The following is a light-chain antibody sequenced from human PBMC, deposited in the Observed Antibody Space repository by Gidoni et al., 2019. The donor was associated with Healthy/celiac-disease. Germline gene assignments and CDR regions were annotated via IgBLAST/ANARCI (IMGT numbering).Light chain of an antibody. CDR2: AAS. J-gene: IGKJ1*01. Sequence: DIQLTQPPSFLSASVGDRVTITCWASQGISSYLAWYQQKPGKAPKLLIYAASTLLSGVPSRFSGSGSGTEFTLTISSLQPEDFATYYCQQLNSYPRTFGQGTKVEIK. CDR1: QGISSY. CDR3: QQLNSYPRT. V-gene: IGKV1-9*01.